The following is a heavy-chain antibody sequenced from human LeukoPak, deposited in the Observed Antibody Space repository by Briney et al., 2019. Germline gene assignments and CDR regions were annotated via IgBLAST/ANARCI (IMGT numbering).Heavy chain of an antibody. CDR2: INHSGST. CDR3: ARRSPMTTFSPTVRYYYYYMDV. Sequence: PSETLSLTCAVYGGSFSGYYWSWIRQPPGKGLEWIGEINHSGSTNYNPSPKSRVTISVDTSKNQFSLKLSSVTAADTAVYYCARRSPMTTFSPTVRYYYYYMDVWGKGTTVTVSS. V-gene: IGHV4-34*01. CDR1: GGSFSGYY. J-gene: IGHJ6*03. D-gene: IGHD4-11*01.